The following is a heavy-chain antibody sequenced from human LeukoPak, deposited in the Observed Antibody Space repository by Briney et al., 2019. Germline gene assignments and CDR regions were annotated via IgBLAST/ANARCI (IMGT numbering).Heavy chain of an antibody. CDR2: TYYRSKWYI. J-gene: IGHJ5*02. V-gene: IGHV6-1*01. CDR1: GDSVSSNSTS. Sequence: SQTLSHTCVVSGDSVSSNSTSWNWIRQSPSRGLEWLGRTYYRSKWYIGYAVSVKSRITINPDTSKNQFSLQLTSVTPDDTAAYYCTSGSYFDPWGQGTLVTVSS. CDR3: TSGSYFDP.